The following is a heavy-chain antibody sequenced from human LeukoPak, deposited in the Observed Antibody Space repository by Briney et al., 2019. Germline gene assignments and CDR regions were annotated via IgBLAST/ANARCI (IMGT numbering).Heavy chain of an antibody. D-gene: IGHD3-10*01. CDR1: GFTFSSYA. Sequence: TGGSLRLSCAASGFTFSSYAMSWVRQAPGKGLEWVSAISGSGGSTYYADSVKGRFTISRDNSKNTLYLQMSSLRAEDTAVYYCAKDLGRFGELLNFDYWGQGTMVTVSS. CDR3: AKDLGRFGELLNFDY. CDR2: ISGSGGST. J-gene: IGHJ4*02. V-gene: IGHV3-23*01.